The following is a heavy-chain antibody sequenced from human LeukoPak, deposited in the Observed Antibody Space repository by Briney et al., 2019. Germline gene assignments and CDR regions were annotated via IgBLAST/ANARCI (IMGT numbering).Heavy chain of an antibody. J-gene: IGHJ4*02. CDR1: GFTVSNNN. CDR3: ARDPPAVTANTYG. V-gene: IGHV3-66*01. CDR2: IYSGGTT. Sequence: GGSLRLSCAASGFTVSNNNMNWVRLAPGKGLEWVSLIYSGGTTYYADSVKGRFTISRDGSKNTLYLQMNSLRVEDTAVYYCARDPPAVTANTYGWGQGTLVTVS. D-gene: IGHD5-18*01.